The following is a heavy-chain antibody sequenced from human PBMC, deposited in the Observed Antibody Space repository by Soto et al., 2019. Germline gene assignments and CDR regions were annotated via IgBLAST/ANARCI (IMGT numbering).Heavy chain of an antibody. CDR1: GFTCSTYA. V-gene: IGHV3-23*01. CDR2: VSATAGTT. D-gene: IGHD1-26*01. CDR3: ARGGDSVSAFDI. Sequence: GGSLTPPSPPPGFTCSTYAMTWARQAPGKGLEWVSLVSATAGTTYYTDSVKGRFTISRDNSRNTVYLQLNRLRADDTAVYYCARGGDSVSAFDIWGQGTMVTVSS. J-gene: IGHJ3*02.